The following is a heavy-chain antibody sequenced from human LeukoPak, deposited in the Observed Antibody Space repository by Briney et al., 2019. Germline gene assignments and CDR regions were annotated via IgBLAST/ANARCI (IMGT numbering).Heavy chain of an antibody. D-gene: IGHD5-18*01. CDR3: ARGDTAMSDAVDI. J-gene: IGHJ3*02. CDR2: INHSGST. V-gene: IGHV4-34*01. CDR1: GGSFSGYY. Sequence: PPETLTLTCAVYGGSFSGYYWSWIRQPPGKGLEWIGEINHSGSTNYNPSLKRRVTISVDPSKHHFSLKLSSVTAAGTAVYYCARGDTAMSDAVDIWGQGTMVTVSS.